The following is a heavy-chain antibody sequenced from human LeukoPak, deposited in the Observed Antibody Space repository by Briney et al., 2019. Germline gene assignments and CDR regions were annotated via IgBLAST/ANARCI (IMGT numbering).Heavy chain of an antibody. Sequence: GGSLRLSCAASGFTFSTYAMSWVRQAPGKGLEWVSSISGSGDSTYYADSVKGRFAISRDNSKNTLYLQMNSLRAEDTAVYYCAKDQVDDFWSGRSNDAFDMWGQGTMVSVSS. CDR1: GFTFSTYA. CDR2: ISGSGDST. D-gene: IGHD3-3*01. CDR3: AKDQVDDFWSGRSNDAFDM. J-gene: IGHJ3*02. V-gene: IGHV3-23*01.